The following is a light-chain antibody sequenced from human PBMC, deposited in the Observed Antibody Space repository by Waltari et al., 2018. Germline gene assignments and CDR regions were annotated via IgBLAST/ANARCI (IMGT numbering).Light chain of an antibody. V-gene: IGLV2-14*01. CDR1: SSDVGIYEF. J-gene: IGLJ2*01. CDR3: SSYTTSTSYVV. CDR2: EVS. Sequence: QSALTQPASVSGSPGQSITISCTGTSSDVGIYEFVSWYQQHPGKAPKLMIYEVSNRPSGVSNRFSGSKSGNTASLTISGLQAEDEADYYCSSYTTSTSYVVFGGGTKLTVL.